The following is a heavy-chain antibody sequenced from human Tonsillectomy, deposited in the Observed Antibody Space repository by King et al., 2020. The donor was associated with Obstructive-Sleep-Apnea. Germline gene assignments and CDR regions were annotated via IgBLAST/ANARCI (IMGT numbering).Heavy chain of an antibody. CDR3: ARHTGYYDSSGYAFDI. D-gene: IGHD3-22*01. CDR1: GGSISSYY. V-gene: IGHV4-59*01. J-gene: IGHJ3*02. Sequence: VQLQESGPGLVKPSETLSLTCTVSGGSISSYYWSWIRQPPGKGLEWIGYIYYSGSTNYNPSLKSRVTISVDTSKNQFSLKLSSVTAADTAVYYCARHTGYYDSSGYAFDICGQGTMVTVSS. CDR2: IYYSGST.